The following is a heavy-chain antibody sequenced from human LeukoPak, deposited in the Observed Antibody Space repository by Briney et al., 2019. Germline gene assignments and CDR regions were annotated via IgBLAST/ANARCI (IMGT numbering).Heavy chain of an antibody. CDR3: ARYNWNTWFDP. J-gene: IGHJ5*02. CDR2: IRYSGHT. CDR1: GDSVSSDSYY. V-gene: IGHV4-61*01. Sequence: PSETLSLTCTVSGDSVSSDSYYWTWIRQSPGKGLEWIAYIRYSGHTNYNPSLNSRVTISLDTSKNQFSLRLSSVTAADTAVYYCARYNWNTWFDPWGQGTLVTVSS. D-gene: IGHD1-1*01.